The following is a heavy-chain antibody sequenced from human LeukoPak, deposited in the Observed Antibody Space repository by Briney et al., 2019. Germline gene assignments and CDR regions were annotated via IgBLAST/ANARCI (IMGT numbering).Heavy chain of an antibody. CDR1: GGTFSSYA. CDR2: IIPIFGTA. J-gene: IGHJ4*02. CDR3: ASFRSQSGMATIGYYFDY. Sequence: GASVKVSCKASGGTFSSYAISWVRQAPGQGLEWMGGIIPIFGTANYAQKFQGRVTITADESTSTAYMELSSLRSEDTAVYYCASFRSQSGMATIGYYFDYWGQGTLVTVSS. V-gene: IGHV1-69*13. D-gene: IGHD5-24*01.